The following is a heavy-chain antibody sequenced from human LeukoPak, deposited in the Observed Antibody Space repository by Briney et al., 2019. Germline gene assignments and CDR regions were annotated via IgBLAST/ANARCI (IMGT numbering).Heavy chain of an antibody. V-gene: IGHV4-34*01. CDR1: GGSFSGYY. D-gene: IGHD3-3*01. CDR3: ARTIFGVVITAGHYYYYMDV. CDR2: INHSGST. J-gene: IGHJ6*03. Sequence: PSETLSLTCAAYGGSFSGYYWSWIRQPPGKGLEWIGEINHSGSTNYNPSLKSRVTISVDTSKNQFSLKLSSVTAADTAVYYCARTIFGVVITAGHYYYYMDVWGKGTTVTVSS.